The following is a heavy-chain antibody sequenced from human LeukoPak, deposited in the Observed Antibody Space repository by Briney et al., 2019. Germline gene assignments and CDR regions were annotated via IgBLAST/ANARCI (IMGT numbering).Heavy chain of an antibody. CDR1: GFTFSSCA. J-gene: IGHJ4*02. CDR3: ANGQFGVIPNYIDS. CDR2: ISSGGGDET. Sequence: GGSLRLSCAASGFTFSSCAMSWVRQAPGKGLEWVSSISSGGGDETYYTDSAKGRFTISRDNSKNTLYLHLNSLRAEDTAVYYCANGQFGVIPNYIDSWGQGTLV. V-gene: IGHV3-23*01. D-gene: IGHD2-21*01.